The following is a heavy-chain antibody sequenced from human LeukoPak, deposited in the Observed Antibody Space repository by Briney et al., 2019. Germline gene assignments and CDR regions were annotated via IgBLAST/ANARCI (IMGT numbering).Heavy chain of an antibody. V-gene: IGHV4-34*01. J-gene: IGHJ5*02. CDR2: INHSGST. CDR3: ARHPKLLWFGELLYAGNWFDP. D-gene: IGHD3-10*01. Sequence: SETLSLTCTVSGGSISSYYWSWIRQPPGKGLEWIGEINHSGSTNYNPSLKSRVTISVDTSKNQFSLKLSSVTAADTAVYYCARHPKLLWFGELLYAGNWFDPWGQGTLVTVSS. CDR1: GGSISSYY.